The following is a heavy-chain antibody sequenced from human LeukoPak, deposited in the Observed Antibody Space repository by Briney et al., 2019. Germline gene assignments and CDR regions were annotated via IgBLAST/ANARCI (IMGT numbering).Heavy chain of an antibody. V-gene: IGHV1-18*01. CDR3: ARDYGIAVAGFFSVGGFRMDV. CDR2: ISAYNGNT. D-gene: IGHD6-19*01. J-gene: IGHJ6*02. CDR1: GYTFTSYG. Sequence: SVKVSCKASGYTFTSYGISWVRQAPGQGLEWMGWISAYNGNTNYAQKLQGSVTMTTDTSTSTAYMELRSLRSDDTAVYYCARDYGIAVAGFFSVGGFRMDVWGQGTTVTVSS.